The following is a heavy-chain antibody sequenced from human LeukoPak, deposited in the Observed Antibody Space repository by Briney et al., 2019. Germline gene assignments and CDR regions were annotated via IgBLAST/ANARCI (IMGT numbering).Heavy chain of an antibody. J-gene: IGHJ1*01. V-gene: IGHV3-30*03. D-gene: IGHD6-6*01. Sequence: GGSLRLSCAASGFDFSSYGTHWVRQAPGKGLEWVAVISHDGSYEYYADSMKGRFTISRDNSKNTLYLQLIRLRVEDTALYYCARGVYSRSSVEYFQNWGQGTLVTVSS. CDR1: GFDFSSYG. CDR3: ARGVYSRSSVEYFQN. CDR2: ISHDGSYE.